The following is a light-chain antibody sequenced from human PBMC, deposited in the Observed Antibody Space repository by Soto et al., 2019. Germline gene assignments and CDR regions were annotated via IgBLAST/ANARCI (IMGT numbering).Light chain of an antibody. V-gene: IGKV3-20*01. J-gene: IGKJ1*01. CDR3: QQYGALPPT. Sequence: EVVLTQSPGTLSLSPGERATLSCRTSQSVVNYQLAWYRQNPGKAPRLLIYNTFHRATGIPDRFSCIGPETDFTLTISGLEPEDFSVYHCQQYGALPPTFXQGTKVDI. CDR1: QSVVNYQ. CDR2: NTF.